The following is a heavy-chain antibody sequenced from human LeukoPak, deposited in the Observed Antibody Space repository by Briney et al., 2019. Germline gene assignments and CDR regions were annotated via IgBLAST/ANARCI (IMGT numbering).Heavy chain of an antibody. CDR2: ISSSSRYI. CDR3: AKGAGRQLVPKGWFDP. J-gene: IGHJ5*02. CDR1: GFTFSSYS. Sequence: GGSLRLSCAVSGFTFSSYSMNWVRQAPGKGLEWVSSISSSSRYIYYADSVKGRFTISRDNAKNSLYLQMNSLRAEDTAVYYCAKGAGRQLVPKGWFDPWGQGTLVTVSS. D-gene: IGHD6-13*01. V-gene: IGHV3-21*01.